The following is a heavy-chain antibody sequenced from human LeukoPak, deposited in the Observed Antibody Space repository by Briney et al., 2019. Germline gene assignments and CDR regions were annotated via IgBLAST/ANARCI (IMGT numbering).Heavy chain of an antibody. Sequence: PSETLSLTCTVSGGSISSGDYYWSWIRQPPGKGLEWIGYIYYSGSTYYNPSLKSRVTISVDTSKNQFSLKLNSVTAADTAVYYCARTRSWLPFEYWGQGTLVTVSS. J-gene: IGHJ4*02. CDR1: GGSISSGDYY. CDR3: ARTRSWLPFEY. D-gene: IGHD5-12*01. CDR2: IYYSGST. V-gene: IGHV4-30-4*08.